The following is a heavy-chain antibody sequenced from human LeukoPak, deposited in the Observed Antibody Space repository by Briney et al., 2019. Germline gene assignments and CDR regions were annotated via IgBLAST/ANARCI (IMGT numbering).Heavy chain of an antibody. D-gene: IGHD3-22*01. Sequence: ASVKVSCKASGGTFSSYAISWVRQAPGQGLEWMGRIIPIFGIANYAQKFQGRVTITADKSTSTAYMELSSLRSEVAAVYYCARDSNYDSSGYYPGKYYYYYGMDVWGQGTTVTVSS. J-gene: IGHJ6*02. V-gene: IGHV1-69*04. CDR2: IIPIFGIA. CDR1: GGTFSSYA. CDR3: ARDSNYDSSGYYPGKYYYYYGMDV.